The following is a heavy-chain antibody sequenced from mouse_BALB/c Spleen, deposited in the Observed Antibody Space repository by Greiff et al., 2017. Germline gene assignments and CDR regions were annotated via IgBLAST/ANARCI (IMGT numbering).Heavy chain of an antibody. Sequence: DVHLVESGGGLVQPGGSLKLSCAASGFTFSSYTMSWVRQTPEKRLEWVAYISNGGGSTYYPDTVKGRFTISRDNAKNTLYLQMSSLKSEDTAMYYCARHNGSTYWYFDVWGAGTTVTVSS. V-gene: IGHV5-12-2*01. CDR1: GFTFSSYT. D-gene: IGHD1-1*01. J-gene: IGHJ1*01. CDR3: ARHNGSTYWYFDV. CDR2: ISNGGGST.